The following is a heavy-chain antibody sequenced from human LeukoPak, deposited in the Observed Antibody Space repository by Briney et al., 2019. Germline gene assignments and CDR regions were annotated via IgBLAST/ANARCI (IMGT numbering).Heavy chain of an antibody. CDR2: IGTAGDT. CDR3: ARSLKRGYSYGDAFDI. Sequence: GSLRLSCAASGFTFSSYDMHWVRQATGKGLEWVSAIGTAGDTYYPGSVKGRFTISRENAKNSLYLQMNSLRAGDTAVYYCARSLKRGYSYGDAFDIWGQGTMVTVSS. J-gene: IGHJ3*02. V-gene: IGHV3-13*01. D-gene: IGHD5-18*01. CDR1: GFTFSSYD.